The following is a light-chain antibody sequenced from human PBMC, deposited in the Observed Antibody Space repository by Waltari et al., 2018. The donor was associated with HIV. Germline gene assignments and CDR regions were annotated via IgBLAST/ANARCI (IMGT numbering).Light chain of an antibody. V-gene: IGLV1-47*01. CDR2: RNN. J-gene: IGLJ3*02. CDR1: SSNIGSNY. CDR3: AAWDDSLSGRV. Sequence: QSVLTQPPSASGTPGQRVTISCSGSSSNIGSNYVYWYQQLPGTAPKLLIYRNNPRPAGAPDGFSGSKSGTSASLAISGLRSEDDADYYWAAWDDSLSGRVFGGGTKLTVL.